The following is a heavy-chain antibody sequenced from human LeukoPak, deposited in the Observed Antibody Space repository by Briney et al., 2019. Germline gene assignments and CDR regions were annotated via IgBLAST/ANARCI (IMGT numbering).Heavy chain of an antibody. CDR1: GYSISSGYY. Sequence: SETLSLTCAVSGYSISSGYYWGWIRQPPGKGLEWIGSLYHSGSTYSNPSLKSRVTISVDTSKNQFSLKLSSVTAADTAVYYCARQSGIAARRGGYFDYWGQGTLVTVSS. CDR2: LYHSGST. J-gene: IGHJ4*02. V-gene: IGHV4-38-2*01. CDR3: ARQSGIAARRGGYFDY. D-gene: IGHD6-6*01.